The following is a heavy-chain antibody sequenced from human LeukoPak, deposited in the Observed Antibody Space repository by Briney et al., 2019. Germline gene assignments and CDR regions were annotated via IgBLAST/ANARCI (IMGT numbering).Heavy chain of an antibody. CDR3: AREGVYYYDSSGYSNWLDP. V-gene: IGHV4-39*07. CDR2: IYYSGST. CDR1: GGSISSSSYY. D-gene: IGHD3-22*01. J-gene: IGHJ5*02. Sequence: SETLSLTCTVSGGSISSSSYYWGWIRQPPGKGLEWIGSIYYSGSTYYNPSLKSRVTISVDTSKNQFSLKLSSVTAADTAVYYCAREGVYYYDSSGYSNWLDPWGQGTLVTVSS.